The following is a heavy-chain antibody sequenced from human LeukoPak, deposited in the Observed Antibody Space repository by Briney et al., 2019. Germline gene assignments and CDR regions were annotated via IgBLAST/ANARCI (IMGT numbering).Heavy chain of an antibody. CDR1: RYTFTDYY. D-gene: IGHD3-16*02. J-gene: IGHJ4*02. CDR2: INPNSGGT. CDR3: ARQDSFIPY. Sequence: ASVKVSCKASRYTFTDYYMHWVRQAPGQGLEWMGWINPNSGGTNYAQKFQGRVTMTRGTSISTAYMELSRLRSDDTAVYFCARQDSFIPYWGQGTLVTVTS. V-gene: IGHV1-2*02.